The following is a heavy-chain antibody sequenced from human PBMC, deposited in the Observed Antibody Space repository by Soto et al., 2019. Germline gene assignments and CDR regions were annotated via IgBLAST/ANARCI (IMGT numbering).Heavy chain of an antibody. CDR3: ARAAYCGGDRRFCFDY. CDR1: GYTFTSYD. J-gene: IGHJ4*02. CDR2: MNPNSNNT. D-gene: IGHD2-21*02. V-gene: IGHV1-8*01. Sequence: QVQLVQSGAEVKKPGASVKVSCKASGYTFTSYDINWVRQATGQGLEWMGWMNPNSNNTGYAQKFQGRVTMTRTTAISTAYMELSSLRSEDTAVYYCARAAYCGGDRRFCFDYWGQGTLVTASS.